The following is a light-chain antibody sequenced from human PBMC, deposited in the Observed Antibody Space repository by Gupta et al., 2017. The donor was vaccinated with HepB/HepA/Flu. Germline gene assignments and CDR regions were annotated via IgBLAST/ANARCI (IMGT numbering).Light chain of an antibody. CDR3: QQYKSYPWT. J-gene: IGKJ1*01. V-gene: IGKV1-5*03. CDR2: KAS. Sequence: DLQMTQSPSTLSASIRDRVTITCRASQSINNWLAWYQQKQGKAPKLLIYKASTLESGVPSRFSGSGSGTEFTLNSSSLQPDDFATYYCQQYKSYPWTCGQGTKVEIK. CDR1: QSINNW.